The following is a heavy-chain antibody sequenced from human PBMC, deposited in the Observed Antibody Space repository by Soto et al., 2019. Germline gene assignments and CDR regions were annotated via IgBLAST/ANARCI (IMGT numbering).Heavy chain of an antibody. CDR3: ARDMAPPRRRPGHGVLRWVTGRSFFDP. CDR1: GYPFTSYY. V-gene: IGHV1-46*01. J-gene: IGHJ5*02. CDR2: INPSGGST. D-gene: IGHD3-10*01. Sequence: GXSVKVSCKASGYPFTSYYMHWVRQAPGQGLEWMGIINPSGGSTSYAQKFQGRVTMTRDTSTSTVYMELSSLRSEDTAVYYCARDMAPPRRRPGHGVLRWVTGRSFFDPWGQGTLVTVSS.